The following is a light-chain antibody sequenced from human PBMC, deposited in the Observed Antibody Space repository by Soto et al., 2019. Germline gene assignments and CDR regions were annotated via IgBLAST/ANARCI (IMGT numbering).Light chain of an antibody. Sequence: DIPMTQSPSTLSASVGDRVTITCRASQSISSWLAWYQQKPGKAPNLLIYKASSLQSGVPSTFSGSGSGTEFTLTISSLQPDDFATYYCLQYNTYPLTFGGGTKVEIK. CDR2: KAS. V-gene: IGKV1-5*03. CDR1: QSISSW. CDR3: LQYNTYPLT. J-gene: IGKJ4*01.